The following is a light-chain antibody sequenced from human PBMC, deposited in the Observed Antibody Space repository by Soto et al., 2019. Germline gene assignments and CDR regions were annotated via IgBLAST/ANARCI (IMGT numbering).Light chain of an antibody. J-gene: IGKJ1*01. CDR3: QQYNSFIWT. Sequence: DIQMTQSPSTLSASVGDRVTIICRASQTISSWLAWYQQKGGKAPKLLISKASNLDSGVPSRFSGSGSGTEFNLTLSSLQPEDFATYYCQQYNSFIWTFGQGTKVDIK. CDR2: KAS. V-gene: IGKV1-5*03. CDR1: QTISSW.